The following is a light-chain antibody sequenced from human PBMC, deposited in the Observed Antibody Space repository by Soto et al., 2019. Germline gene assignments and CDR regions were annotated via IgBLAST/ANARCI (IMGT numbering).Light chain of an antibody. V-gene: IGLV2-23*02. CDR3: CSYGGSRAV. CDR1: SSDVGSHNL. J-gene: IGLJ7*01. CDR2: AVS. Sequence: QSALTPPASVSGSPGQSITISCTGTSSDVGSHNLVSWYQQHPGQAPKLMLYAVSKRPLGVSARLSASKSGNTASLTISGLQAEDEADYYCCSYGGSRAVFGGGTQLTVL.